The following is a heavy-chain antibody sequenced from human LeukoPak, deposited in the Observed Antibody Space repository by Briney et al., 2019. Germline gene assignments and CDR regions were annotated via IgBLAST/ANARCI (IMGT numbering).Heavy chain of an antibody. CDR1: GFTFSSYS. J-gene: IGHJ6*03. CDR3: AKDTTSSLLYYYYMDV. D-gene: IGHD2-2*01. CDR2: ISSSSSYI. V-gene: IGHV3-21*04. Sequence: PGGSLRLSCAASGFTFSSYSMNWVRQAPGKGLEWVSSISSSSSYIYYADSVKGRFTISRDNAKNSLYLQMNSLRAEDTAVYYCAKDTTSSLLYYYYMDVWGKGTTVTISS.